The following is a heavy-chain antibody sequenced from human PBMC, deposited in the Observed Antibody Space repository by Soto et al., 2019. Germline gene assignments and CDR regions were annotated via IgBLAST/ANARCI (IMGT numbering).Heavy chain of an antibody. Sequence: QVQLVESGGGVVQPGRSLRLSCAASGFTFSSYGMHWVRQAPGKGLEWVAVIWYDGSNKYYVDSVKGRFTISRDNSKNTLYLQMNSLRAEDTAVYYCAREFGVDWCMDVWGQGTTVTVSS. CDR2: IWYDGSNK. D-gene: IGHD3-3*01. V-gene: IGHV3-33*01. CDR1: GFTFSSYG. J-gene: IGHJ6*02. CDR3: AREFGVDWCMDV.